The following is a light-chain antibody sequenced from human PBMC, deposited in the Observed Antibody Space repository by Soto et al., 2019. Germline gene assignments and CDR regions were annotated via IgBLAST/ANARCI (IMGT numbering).Light chain of an antibody. CDR2: GAS. CDR3: HHYGRSAIFT. Sequence: EIVLTQSPGTLSLSPGERATLSCRASQSVRSSYLAWYQQRPGQAPRLLMDGASSRAAGIPDRFSGSGSGTDFTLTISRLEPEDFAVYYCHHYGRSAIFTFGPGTTVDIK. V-gene: IGKV3-20*01. CDR1: QSVRSSY. J-gene: IGKJ3*01.